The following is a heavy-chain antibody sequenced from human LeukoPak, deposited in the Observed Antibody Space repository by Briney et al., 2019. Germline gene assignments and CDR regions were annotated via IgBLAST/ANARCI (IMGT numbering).Heavy chain of an antibody. Sequence: GGSLRLSCAASGITVSSNYMTWVRQAPGKGLEWVSVIYSGGSTYYADSVKGRFTVSRDNSKDTLYLQMNSLRGEDTAVYYCARDDSGYGGFDYWGQGTLVTVSS. CDR2: IYSGGST. CDR3: ARDDSGYGGFDY. D-gene: IGHD5-12*01. J-gene: IGHJ4*02. V-gene: IGHV3-66*01. CDR1: GITVSSNY.